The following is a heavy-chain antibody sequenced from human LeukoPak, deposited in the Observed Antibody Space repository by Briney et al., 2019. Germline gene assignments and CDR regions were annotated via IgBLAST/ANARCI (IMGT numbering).Heavy chain of an antibody. CDR1: GGSISDHH. D-gene: IGHD2-2*01. V-gene: IGHV4-4*07. CDR2: IYRSGST. CDR3: ARGVVVVPAASHFDY. Sequence: SETLSLTCTVSGGSISDHHWNWIRQPAGKGLEWIGRIYRSGSTNYNPSLESRVTMSVDTSKKYFSLKLSSVTAADTAVYYCARGVVVVPAASHFDYWGQGTLVTVSS. J-gene: IGHJ4*02.